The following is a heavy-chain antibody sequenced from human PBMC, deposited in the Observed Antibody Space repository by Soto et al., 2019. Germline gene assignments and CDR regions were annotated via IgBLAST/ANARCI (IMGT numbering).Heavy chain of an antibody. V-gene: IGHV3-48*02. CDR2: ISGSSSTI. CDR3: ARIAGSRTIYDS. D-gene: IGHD2-21*01. CDR1: GFTFSNYN. Sequence: TGGSLRLSCAASGFTFSNYNMNWVRQAPGKGLEWISYISGSSSTIYYADSVKDRFTISRDNAKNSLYLQMNSLRDEDTAVYYCARIAGSRTIYDSWGQGALVTVSS. J-gene: IGHJ4*02.